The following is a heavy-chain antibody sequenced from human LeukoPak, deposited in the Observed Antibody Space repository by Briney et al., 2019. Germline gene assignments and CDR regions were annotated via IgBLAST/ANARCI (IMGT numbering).Heavy chain of an antibody. J-gene: IGHJ3*02. CDR3: ARYVVGATTVGAFDI. CDR2: IIPIFGTA. V-gene: IGHV1-69*13. CDR1: GGAFSSYA. D-gene: IGHD1-26*01. Sequence: SVKVSCKASGGAFSSYAISWVRQAPGQGLEWMGGIIPIFGTANYAQKFQGRVTITADESTSTAYMELSSLRSEDTAVYYCARYVVGATTVGAFDIWGQGTMVTVSS.